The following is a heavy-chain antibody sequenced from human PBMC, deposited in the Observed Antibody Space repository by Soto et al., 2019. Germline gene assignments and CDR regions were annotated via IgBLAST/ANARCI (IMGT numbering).Heavy chain of an antibody. Sequence: PVESLKISCHGSGYTFTGHWISWVRQMPGKGLEWMGRIDPSDSYTDYSPTVQGHVTMSADKSINTAYLQWSSLQASDTAVYYCTRHTGYDSSLDYWGQGTLVTVSS. J-gene: IGHJ4*02. CDR1: GYTFTGHW. CDR2: IDPSDSYT. D-gene: IGHD5-12*01. V-gene: IGHV5-10-1*01. CDR3: TRHTGYDSSLDY.